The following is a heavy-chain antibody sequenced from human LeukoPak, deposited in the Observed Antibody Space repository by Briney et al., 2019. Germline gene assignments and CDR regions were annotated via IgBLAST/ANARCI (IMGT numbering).Heavy chain of an antibody. D-gene: IGHD4-17*01. CDR1: GFTFSSYA. Sequence: GGSLRLSRAASGFTFSSYAMSWVRQAPGRGLEWVSGISGSGGSTSYADSVKGRFTISRDISKNTLYLQMNSLRAEDTAVYFCAKTYGDYIQRPLDYWGQGTLVTVSS. V-gene: IGHV3-23*01. CDR3: AKTYGDYIQRPLDY. J-gene: IGHJ4*02. CDR2: ISGSGGST.